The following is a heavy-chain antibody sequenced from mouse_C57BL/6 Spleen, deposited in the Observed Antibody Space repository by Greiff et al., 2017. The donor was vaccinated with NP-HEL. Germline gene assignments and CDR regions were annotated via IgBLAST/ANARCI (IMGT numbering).Heavy chain of an antibody. J-gene: IGHJ1*03. CDR3: TTETTVVADWYFDV. CDR1: GFNIKDYY. V-gene: IGHV14-1*01. Sequence: EVQLQESGAELVRPGASVKLSCTASGFNIKDYYMHWVKQRPEQGLEWIGRIDPEDGDTEYAPKFQGKATMTADTSSNTAYLQLSSLTSEDTAVYYCTTETTVVADWYFDVWGTGTTVTVSS. CDR2: IDPEDGDT. D-gene: IGHD1-1*01.